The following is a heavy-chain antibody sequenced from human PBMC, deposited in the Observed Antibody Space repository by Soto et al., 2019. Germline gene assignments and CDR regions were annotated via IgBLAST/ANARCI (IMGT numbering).Heavy chain of an antibody. CDR1: GGSISSGDDY. D-gene: IGHD4-17*01. CDR3: ASGSTVINTLDF. CDR2: IYYGGST. J-gene: IGHJ4*02. Sequence: SETLSLTCTVSGGSISSGDDYWSWIRQPPGKGLEWVGYIYYGGSTYYNPSLKSRITISLDTPKNQFSLDLTSVTAADTAVYYCASGSTVINTLDFWGQGTLVTVSS. V-gene: IGHV4-30-4*01.